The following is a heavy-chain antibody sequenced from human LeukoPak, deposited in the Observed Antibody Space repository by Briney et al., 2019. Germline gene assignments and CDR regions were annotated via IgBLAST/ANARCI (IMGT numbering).Heavy chain of an antibody. V-gene: IGHV5-51*01. CDR3: ARQEDTRTWLDY. CDR2: IYPDDSDT. J-gene: IGHJ4*02. Sequence: GESLKISCKHSEYSFPNYCIGWVRQMPGKGLEWMGIIYPDDSDTRYSPSFQGQVTISADRSISTAYLQWSSLKASDTAMYYCARQEDTRTWLDYWGQGTLVTVSS. CDR1: EYSFPNYC. D-gene: IGHD5-18*01.